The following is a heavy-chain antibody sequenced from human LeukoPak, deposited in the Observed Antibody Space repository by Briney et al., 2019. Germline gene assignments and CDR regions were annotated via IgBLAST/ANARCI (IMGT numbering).Heavy chain of an antibody. CDR2: ISYDGSNK. CDR3: AKDPVAGTYYYYYYMDV. D-gene: IGHD6-19*01. V-gene: IGHV3-30*18. J-gene: IGHJ6*03. Sequence: GGSLRLSCAASGFTFSRYGMHWVRQAPGKGLEWVAVISYDGSNKYYADSVKGRFTISRDNSKNTLYLQMNSLRAEDTAVYYCAKDPVAGTYYYYYYMDVWGKGTTVTVSS. CDR1: GFTFSRYG.